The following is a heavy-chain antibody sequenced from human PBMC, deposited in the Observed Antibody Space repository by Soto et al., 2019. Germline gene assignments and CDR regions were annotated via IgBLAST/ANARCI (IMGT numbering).Heavy chain of an antibody. D-gene: IGHD6-13*01. CDR1: GYTFTGYY. V-gene: IGHV1-2*04. J-gene: IGHJ6*02. Sequence: GASVNVSCKASGYTFTGYYMHWVRQAPGQGLEWMGWINPNSGGTNYAQKFQGWVTMTRDTSISTAYMELSRLRSDDTAVYYCARVPWSSSLNYYYYYGMDVWGQGTTVTVS. CDR2: INPNSGGT. CDR3: ARVPWSSSLNYYYYYGMDV.